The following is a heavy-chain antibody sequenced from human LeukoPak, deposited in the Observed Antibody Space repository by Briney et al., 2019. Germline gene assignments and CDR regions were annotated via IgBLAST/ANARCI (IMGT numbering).Heavy chain of an antibody. V-gene: IGHV3-30-3*01. D-gene: IGHD4-17*01. CDR1: GFTFSSYA. Sequence: GRSLRLSCAASGFTFSSYAMPWVRQAPGKGLEWVAVISYDGSNKDYADSVKGRFTISRDNSKNTLYLQMNSLRAEDTTVYYCARDGSSDYGDPPTRDYFDYWGQGTLVTVSS. CDR2: ISYDGSNK. J-gene: IGHJ4*02. CDR3: ARDGSSDYGDPPTRDYFDY.